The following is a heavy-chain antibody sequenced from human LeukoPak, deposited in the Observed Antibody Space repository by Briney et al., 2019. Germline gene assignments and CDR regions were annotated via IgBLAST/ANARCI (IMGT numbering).Heavy chain of an antibody. Sequence: PSETLSLTCTVSGGSISSHYWSWIRQPPGKGLEWIGYIYYSGSTNYNPSLKSRVTISVDTSKNQFSLKLSSVTAADTAVYYCAREIAGAGTLDYWGQGTLVTVSS. D-gene: IGHD6-13*01. V-gene: IGHV4-59*11. CDR3: AREIAGAGTLDY. J-gene: IGHJ4*02. CDR1: GGSISSHY. CDR2: IYYSGST.